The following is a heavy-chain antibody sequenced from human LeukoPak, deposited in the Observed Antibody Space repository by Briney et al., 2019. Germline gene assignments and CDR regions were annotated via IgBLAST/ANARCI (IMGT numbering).Heavy chain of an antibody. V-gene: IGHV1-18*01. CDR2: ISAYNGNT. CDR3: ASTWYYYDSSGYPY. D-gene: IGHD3-22*01. J-gene: IGHJ4*02. CDR1: GYTFTSYG. Sequence: DSVKVACKASGYTFTSYGISWVRQAPGQGLEWMGWISAYNGNTNYAQKLQGRVTMTTDTSTSTAYMELRSLRSDDTAVYYCASTWYYYDSSGYPYWGQGTLVTVSS.